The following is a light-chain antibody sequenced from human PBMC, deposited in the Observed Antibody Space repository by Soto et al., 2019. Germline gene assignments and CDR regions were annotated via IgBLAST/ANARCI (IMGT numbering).Light chain of an antibody. J-gene: IGLJ1*01. V-gene: IGLV3-21*02. CDR3: QVWDSSSDLDV. CDR2: DDS. Sequence: PTQPLSMSLAPGRTARITSWGKNIGSKRVHWYQQTPGPAPVLAVYDDSDRPSGIPSRFSSSNSGHTATLTPSRVEAGDEAEYYCQVWDSSSDLDVFGTGTKVTVL. CDR1: NIGSKR.